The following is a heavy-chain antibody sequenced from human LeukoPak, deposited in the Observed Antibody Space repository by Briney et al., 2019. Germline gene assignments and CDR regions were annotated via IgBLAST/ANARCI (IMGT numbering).Heavy chain of an antibody. J-gene: IGHJ4*02. D-gene: IGHD3-22*01. CDR2: IRYDGSNK. Sequence: GGSLRLSCAASGFTFSSYGMHWVRQAPGKGLEWVAFIRYDGSNKYYADSVKGRFTISRDNAKTSLYLQMNSLRAEDTAVYYCAREVYYVGSGYYHPGGFDYWGQGTLVTVSS. CDR3: AREVYYVGSGYYHPGGFDY. V-gene: IGHV3-30*02. CDR1: GFTFSSYG.